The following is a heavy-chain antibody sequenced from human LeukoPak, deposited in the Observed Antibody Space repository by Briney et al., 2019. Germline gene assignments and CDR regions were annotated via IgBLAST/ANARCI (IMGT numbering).Heavy chain of an antibody. V-gene: IGHV4-4*02. CDR3: ASAEPRGIIWYPS. J-gene: IGHJ5*02. CDR2: IYHSGST. D-gene: IGHD6-13*01. Sequence: PSGTLSLTCAVSGASISSHNWWWSWVRQPPGKGLEWIGEIYHSGSTNYNPSLKSRVTMTVDKSKNQFSLNLGSVTAADTAVYYCASAEPRGIIWYPSWGQGTLVTVSS. CDR1: GASISSHNW.